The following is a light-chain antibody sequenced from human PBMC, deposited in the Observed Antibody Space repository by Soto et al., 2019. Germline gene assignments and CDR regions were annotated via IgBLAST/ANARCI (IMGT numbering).Light chain of an antibody. Sequence: QSVLTQPPSVSAAPGQTVTISCSGSSPNIGINIVSWYQQLPGTAPKLLIYEDNKRPSGIPDRFSGSKSGTSATLDITGLQTGDEADYYCASWDSSLTGGVFGGGTKLTVL. V-gene: IGLV1-51*02. J-gene: IGLJ2*01. CDR2: EDN. CDR3: ASWDSSLTGGV. CDR1: SPNIGINI.